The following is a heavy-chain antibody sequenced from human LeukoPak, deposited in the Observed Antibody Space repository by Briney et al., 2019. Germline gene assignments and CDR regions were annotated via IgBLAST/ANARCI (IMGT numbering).Heavy chain of an antibody. CDR2: INPGGGST. CDR3: AKDLEDYGGNWFDP. Sequence: ASVKVSCKASGYMFTSYYMHWVRQAPGQGLEWMGIINPGGGSTSYAQKFQDRVTMTRDTSTSTVYMELSSLRSEDTAVYYCAKDLEDYGGNWFDPWGQGTLVTVSS. CDR1: GYMFTSYY. V-gene: IGHV1-46*01. D-gene: IGHD4-23*01. J-gene: IGHJ5*02.